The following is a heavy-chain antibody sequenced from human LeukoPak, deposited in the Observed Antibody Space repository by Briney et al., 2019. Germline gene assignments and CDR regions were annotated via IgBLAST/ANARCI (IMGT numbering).Heavy chain of an antibody. D-gene: IGHD3-22*01. Sequence: GGSLRLSCAASGFTFSSYWMHWVRQAPGKGLVWVSRMNSDGSSTSYADSVKGRFTISRDNAKNTLYLQMNSLRAEDTAVYYCVRESGDSSGYYQDYWGQGTLVAVSS. J-gene: IGHJ4*02. CDR1: GFTFSSYW. CDR3: VRESGDSSGYYQDY. V-gene: IGHV3-74*01. CDR2: MNSDGSST.